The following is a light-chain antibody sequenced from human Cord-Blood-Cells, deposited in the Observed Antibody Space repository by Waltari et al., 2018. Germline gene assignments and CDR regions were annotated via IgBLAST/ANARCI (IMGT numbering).Light chain of an antibody. CDR1: SSNIGSNT. CDR3: AAWDDSLNGPV. V-gene: IGLV1-44*01. CDR2: SNN. Sequence: QSVPTQPPSASGTPGQRVTTSCSGSSSNIGSNTVNWYQQLPGTAPKLLIYSNNQRPSGVPDRFSGSKSGTSASLAISGLQSEDEADYYCAAWDDSLNGPVFGGGTKLTVL. J-gene: IGLJ3*02.